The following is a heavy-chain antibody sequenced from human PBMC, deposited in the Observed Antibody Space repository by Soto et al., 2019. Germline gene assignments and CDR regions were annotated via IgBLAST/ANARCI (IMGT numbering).Heavy chain of an antibody. Sequence: QVQLVQSGAEVKKPGSSVKVSCKASGGTFSSYAISWVRQAPGQGLEWMGGIIPIFGTATYAQKFQGSVTITADESTSTAYMELSSMRSEDTAVYYCARNPDTNYYYGMDVWGQGTTVTVSS. V-gene: IGHV1-69*12. CDR3: ARNPDTNYYYGMDV. CDR2: IIPIFGTA. J-gene: IGHJ6*02. CDR1: GGTFSSYA.